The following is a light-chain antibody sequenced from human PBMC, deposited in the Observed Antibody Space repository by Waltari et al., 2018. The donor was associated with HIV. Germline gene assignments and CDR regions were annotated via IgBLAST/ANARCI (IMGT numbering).Light chain of an antibody. Sequence: QSALTQPPSVSGSPGQWVSISCAANGSAVGSSTFVSWYQRHPGKAPKLMIFDVDQRPSGVPARFSGSKSGNTASLTISGLQADDEAEYYCCSYVNTRTPVVFGGGTQVTVL. CDR1: GSAVGSSTF. CDR2: DVD. CDR3: CSYVNTRTPVV. V-gene: IGLV2-11*01. J-gene: IGLJ3*02.